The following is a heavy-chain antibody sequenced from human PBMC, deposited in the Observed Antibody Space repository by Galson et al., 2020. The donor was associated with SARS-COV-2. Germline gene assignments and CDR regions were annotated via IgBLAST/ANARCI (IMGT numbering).Heavy chain of an antibody. Sequence: SETLSLTCAVSGTSISSGSYSWNWIRQPPGKGLEWIGYIPNSGGTYYNPSLKSRVTIPGDRSKNQFSLRLSSVTAADTAVYYCAGLHYGEYAPEAFDIWGPGTRVTVAS. CDR3: AGLHYGEYAPEAFDI. J-gene: IGHJ3*02. CDR1: GTSISSGSYS. V-gene: IGHV4-30-2*01. CDR2: IPNSGGT. D-gene: IGHD4-17*01.